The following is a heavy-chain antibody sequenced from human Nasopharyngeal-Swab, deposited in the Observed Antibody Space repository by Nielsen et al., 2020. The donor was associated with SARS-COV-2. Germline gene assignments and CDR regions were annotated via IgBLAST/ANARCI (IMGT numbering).Heavy chain of an antibody. V-gene: IGHV1-8*01. CDR3: ARDPSGYGEIDY. CDR1: GYTFTSYD. CDR2: MNPNSGNT. D-gene: IGHD5-12*01. J-gene: IGHJ4*02. Sequence: ASVKVSCKASGYTFTSYDINWVRQATGQGLEWMGWMNPNSGNTGYAQKFQGRVTMTRNTSISTAYMELSSLRSEDTAVYYCARDPSGYGEIDYWGQGTLVTVSS.